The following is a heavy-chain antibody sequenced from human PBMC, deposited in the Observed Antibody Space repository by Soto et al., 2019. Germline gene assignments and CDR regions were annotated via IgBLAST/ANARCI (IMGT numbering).Heavy chain of an antibody. Sequence: QVQLVQSGAEVKKPGSSVKVSCKTSRDTFNKYAFNWVRQAPGQGLEWMRWIIPIFSSRNYAEKFQGRVTITADDSTSTAYMELRSLRFEDTAVYYCARGETYLGLWGQGTTVTVSS. CDR1: RDTFNKYA. V-gene: IGHV1-69*01. J-gene: IGHJ6*02. CDR3: ARGETYLGL. D-gene: IGHD3-16*01. CDR2: IIPIFSSR.